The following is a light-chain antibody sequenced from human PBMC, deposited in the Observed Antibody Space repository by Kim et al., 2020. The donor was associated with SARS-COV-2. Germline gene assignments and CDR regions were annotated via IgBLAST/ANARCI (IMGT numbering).Light chain of an antibody. CDR2: KSS. CDR1: EYVQSW. J-gene: IGKJ1*01. V-gene: IGKV1-5*03. CDR3: QEYHTHST. Sequence: LPASVGDTVTITSRASEYVQSWLAWYEQKPGQVHELLIDKSSPLQSGVPARFSGSGSGTEFSLTITSLQPTDFATYYCQEYHTHSTFGQGTKLEI.